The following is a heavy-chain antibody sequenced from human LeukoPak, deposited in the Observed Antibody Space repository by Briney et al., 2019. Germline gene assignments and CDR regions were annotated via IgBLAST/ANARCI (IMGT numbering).Heavy chain of an antibody. CDR1: GYTFTSYA. J-gene: IGHJ4*02. CDR3: ASMPLFQSDDILTGI. V-gene: IGHV1-3*01. CDR2: INAGNGNT. Sequence: ASVKVSCKASGYTFTSYAMHWVRQAPGQRLEWMGWINAGNGNTKYSQKFQGRVTITRDTSASTAYMELSSLRSEGTAVYYCASMPLFQSDDILTGIWGQGTLVTVSS. D-gene: IGHD3-9*01.